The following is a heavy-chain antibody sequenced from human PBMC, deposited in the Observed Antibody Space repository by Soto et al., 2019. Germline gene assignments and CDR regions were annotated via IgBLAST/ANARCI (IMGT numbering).Heavy chain of an antibody. V-gene: IGHV1-69*13. CDR3: ASGRFLEWLMRFYYGMDV. CDR2: IIPIFGTA. D-gene: IGHD3-3*01. CDR1: GGTFGSYA. Sequence: SVKVSCKASGGTFGSYASRWVRQAPGQGLEWMGGIIPIFGTANYAQKFKGRVTITADESTSTAYMELSSLRSEDTAVYYCASGRFLEWLMRFYYGMDVWGQGTTVTVS. J-gene: IGHJ6*02.